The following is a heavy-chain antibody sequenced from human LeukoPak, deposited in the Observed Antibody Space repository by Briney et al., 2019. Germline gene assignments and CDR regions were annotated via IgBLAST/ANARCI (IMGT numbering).Heavy chain of an antibody. D-gene: IGHD3-16*01. CDR2: ISGSGDT. Sequence: PGGSLRLSCTASGFTFSSYVMTWVRQAPGKGLEWVLGISGSGDTYYADSVKGRFTISRDNSRNRLYLQMNSLRAEDTAVYYCAKDKDLSLGDDRQYWGQGTLATVSS. J-gene: IGHJ4*02. CDR3: AKDKDLSLGDDRQY. V-gene: IGHV3-23*01. CDR1: GFTFSSYV.